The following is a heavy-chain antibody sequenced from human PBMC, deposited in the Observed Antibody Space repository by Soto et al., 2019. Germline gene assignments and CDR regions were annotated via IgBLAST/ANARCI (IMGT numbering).Heavy chain of an antibody. V-gene: IGHV3-21*01. CDR1: GFTFSSYS. J-gene: IGHJ6*02. Sequence: GGSLRLSCAAYGFTFSSYSMNWVRQAPGKGLEWVSSISSSSSYIYYADSVKGRFTISRDNAKNSLYLQMNSLRAEDTAVYYCARDYGVVVPAAPLYPGMDVWGQGTTVTVSS. D-gene: IGHD2-2*01. CDR2: ISSSSSYI. CDR3: ARDYGVVVPAAPLYPGMDV.